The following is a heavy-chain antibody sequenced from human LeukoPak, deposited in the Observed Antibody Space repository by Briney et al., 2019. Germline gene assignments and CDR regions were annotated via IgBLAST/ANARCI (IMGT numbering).Heavy chain of an antibody. D-gene: IGHD6-13*01. CDR2: INHSGST. V-gene: IGHV4-34*01. CDR1: GGSFSGYY. Sequence: PSETLSLTCAVYGGSFSGYYWSWIRQPPGKGLEWIGEINHSGSTNYNPSLTSRVTISVDTSKNQFSLKLSSVTAADTAVYYCARGEAAGPSGGYWGQGTLVTVSS. J-gene: IGHJ4*02. CDR3: ARGEAAGPSGGY.